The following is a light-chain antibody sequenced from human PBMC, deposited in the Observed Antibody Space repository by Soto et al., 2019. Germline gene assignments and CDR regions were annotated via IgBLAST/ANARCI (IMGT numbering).Light chain of an antibody. V-gene: IGLV2-8*01. CDR3: SSYAGRNNLV. CDR2: EVT. J-gene: IGLJ3*02. Sequence: QSALTQPPSASGSPGQSVTISCTGASSDVGGYNYVSWCQQHPGKAPKLMIYEVTKRPSGVPDRFSGSKSGDTASLTVSGLQAEDEADYYCSSYAGRNNLVFCGGTELTVL. CDR1: SSDVGGYNY.